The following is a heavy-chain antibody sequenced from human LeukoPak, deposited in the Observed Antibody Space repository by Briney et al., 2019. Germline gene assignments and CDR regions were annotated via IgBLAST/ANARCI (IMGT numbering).Heavy chain of an antibody. CDR2: ICTAGDT. CDR3: TKDHDSAGFDP. V-gene: IGHV3-13*01. Sequence: GGSLRLSCVASGFTFSNYDMHWVRQVPGKGLEWVAAICTAGDTYYRSSVQGRFTISRENAKNALYLQMIRLRVGDTAVYFCTKDHDSAGFDPWGQGTLVTVSS. D-gene: IGHD3-10*01. CDR1: GFTFSNYD. J-gene: IGHJ5*02.